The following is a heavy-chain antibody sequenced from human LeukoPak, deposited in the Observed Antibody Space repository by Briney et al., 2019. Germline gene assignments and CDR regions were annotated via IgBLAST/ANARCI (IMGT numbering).Heavy chain of an antibody. CDR1: GVIISSYA. CDR3: AKDATASPYFHWFDN. Sequence: GGSLRLSCAASGVIISSYAMSWVRQAPGKGLEWVSAINGRGDNTYYADFVKGRFTISRDKSKDTLYLQMNSLRAEDTAVYYCAKDATASPYFHWFDNWGQGTQVIVSS. CDR2: INGRGDNT. V-gene: IGHV3-23*01. J-gene: IGHJ4*02. D-gene: IGHD3-9*01.